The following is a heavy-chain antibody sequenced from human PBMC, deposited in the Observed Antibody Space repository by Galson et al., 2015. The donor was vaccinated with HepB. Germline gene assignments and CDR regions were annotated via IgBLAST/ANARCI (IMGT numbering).Heavy chain of an antibody. CDR2: INGRGSNR. CDR3: VKEGAWFGGDWFDP. CDR1: GFTFSSYE. D-gene: IGHD3-16*01. V-gene: IGHV3-23*01. J-gene: IGHJ5*02. Sequence: SLRLSCAASGFTFSSYEMNWVRQAPGKGLEWVATINGRGSNRNYAESVKGRFSISRDNSKNTLFLEMSSLRAEDTAVYYCVKEGAWFGGDWFDPWGQGTLVIVS.